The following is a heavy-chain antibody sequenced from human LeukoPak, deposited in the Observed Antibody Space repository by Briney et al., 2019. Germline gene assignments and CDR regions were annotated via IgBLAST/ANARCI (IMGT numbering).Heavy chain of an antibody. CDR1: GFTFSNYG. D-gene: IGHD3-10*01. Sequence: GGSLRLSCAASGFTFSNYGMHWVRQAPGKGLEWVAVLWYDGSNKYYADSVKGRFTISRDNSKNTMYLQMNSLRVEDTAVYYCAREGISMIRGVPNRFDPWGQGTLVTVSS. CDR3: AREGISMIRGVPNRFDP. CDR2: LWYDGSNK. J-gene: IGHJ5*02. V-gene: IGHV3-33*01.